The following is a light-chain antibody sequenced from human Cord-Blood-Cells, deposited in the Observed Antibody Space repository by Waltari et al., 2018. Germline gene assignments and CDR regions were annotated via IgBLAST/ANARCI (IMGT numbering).Light chain of an antibody. CDR3: CSYAGSYTYV. CDR1: SSDVGGYNY. CDR2: DVS. Sequence: QSALTQPRSVSGSPGQSVTISCTVTSSDVGGYNYVSWYQQHPGKAPKLTIYDVSKRPSGVPDRFSGSKSGNTASLTISGLQAEDEAEYYCCSYAGSYTYVFGTGTKVTVL. V-gene: IGLV2-11*01. J-gene: IGLJ1*01.